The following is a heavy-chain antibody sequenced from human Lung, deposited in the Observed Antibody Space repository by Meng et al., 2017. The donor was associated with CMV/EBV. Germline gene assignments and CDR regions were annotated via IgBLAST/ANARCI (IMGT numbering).Heavy chain of an antibody. CDR3: ARDYYDIEGQEYDWFDP. D-gene: IGHD3-9*01. CDR1: GYPFISYG. CDR2: ISGYNGRT. V-gene: IGHV1-18*01. Sequence: ASVXVSXKTSGYPFISYGISWVRQAPGKGLEWMGWISGYNGRTNYAQSFQGRLTLTTDTSTSTAYMELRNLRSDDTAVYFCARDYYDIEGQEYDWFDPWGQGTLVTVSS. J-gene: IGHJ5*02.